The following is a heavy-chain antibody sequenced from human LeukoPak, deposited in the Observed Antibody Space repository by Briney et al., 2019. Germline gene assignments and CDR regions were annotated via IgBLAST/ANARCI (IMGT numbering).Heavy chain of an antibody. CDR1: GFTFSSYS. CDR3: ARDSPYIVVVPAAISSAFDI. V-gene: IGHV3-21*01. J-gene: IGHJ3*02. CDR2: ISSSSSYI. Sequence: GGSLRLSCAASGFTFSSYSMNWARQAPGKGLEWVSSISSSSSYIYYADSVKGRFTISRDNAKNSLYLQMNSLRAEDTAVYYCARDSPYIVVVPAAISSAFDIWGQGTMVTVSS. D-gene: IGHD2-2*01.